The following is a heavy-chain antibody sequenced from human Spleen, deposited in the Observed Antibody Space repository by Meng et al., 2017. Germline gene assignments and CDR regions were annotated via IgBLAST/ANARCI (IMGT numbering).Heavy chain of an antibody. V-gene: IGHV3-21*01. CDR3: ARGHYGSGSYPGIDY. J-gene: IGHJ4*02. CDR1: GFTFSSYS. D-gene: IGHD3-10*01. CDR2: ISSSSSYI. Sequence: GESLKISCVASGFTFSSYSMNWVRQAPGKGLEWVSSISSSSSYIYYADSVKGRFTISRDNAKNSLYLQMNSLRAEDTAVYYCARGHYGSGSYPGIDYWGQGTLVTVSS.